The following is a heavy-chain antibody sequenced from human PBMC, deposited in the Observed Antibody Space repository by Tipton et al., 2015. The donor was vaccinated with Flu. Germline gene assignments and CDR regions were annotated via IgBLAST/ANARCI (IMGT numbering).Heavy chain of an antibody. CDR1: GSSIRSSNYY. D-gene: IGHD2-2*01. CDR2: IFHSGNT. CDR3: ARDPSLGMPEYFDS. J-gene: IGHJ4*02. V-gene: IGHV4-39*07. Sequence: TLSLTCAVSGSSIRSSNYYWGWIRQPPGKGLEWIGNIFHSGNTYHNPSLKSRVTISVDTSKNQFSLRLSSVTAADTAVYFCARDPSLGMPEYFDSWGQGTLVTVSS.